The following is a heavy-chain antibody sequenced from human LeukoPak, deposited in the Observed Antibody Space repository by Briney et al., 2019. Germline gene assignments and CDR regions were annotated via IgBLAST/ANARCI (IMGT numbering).Heavy chain of an antibody. CDR1: GYSFTSFW. D-gene: IGHD3-22*01. J-gene: IGHJ4*02. V-gene: IGHV5-51*01. CDR2: IYPGDSDT. Sequence: GESLKISCKGSGYSFTSFWIGWVRPMPGKGLEWMGIIYPGDSDTRYSPSFQGQVTISAVKSISTAYLQWSSLKASDTAMYYCARPRGFYDSSEFDYWGQGTLVTVSS. CDR3: ARPRGFYDSSEFDY.